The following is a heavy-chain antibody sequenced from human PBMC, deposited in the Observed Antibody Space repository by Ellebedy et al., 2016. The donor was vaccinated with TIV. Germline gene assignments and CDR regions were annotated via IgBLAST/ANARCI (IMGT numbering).Heavy chain of an antibody. V-gene: IGHV3-33*08. CDR1: GFTFSLYS. J-gene: IGHJ4*02. CDR2: IWYDGSRK. CDR3: ARDYGDSLWGLDY. Sequence: PGGSLRLSCAASGFTFSLYSMNWVRQAPGKGLEWVTLIWYDGSRKYYADSVRGRFTISRDNSKNTLYLQMNSLRAEDTAVYYCARDYGDSLWGLDYWGQGTLVTVSS. D-gene: IGHD4-17*01.